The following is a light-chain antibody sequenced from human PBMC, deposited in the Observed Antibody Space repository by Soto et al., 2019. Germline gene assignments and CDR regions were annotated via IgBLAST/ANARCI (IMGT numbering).Light chain of an antibody. J-gene: IGLJ1*01. CDR1: SSDVGGYNY. Sequence: ALTQPASVSGSPGQSITISCTGTSSDVGGYNYVSWYQQHPGKAPKLMIYEVSNRPPGVSNRFSGSKSGNTASLTISGLQAEDEADYYCSSYTSSSTLVFGTGTKVTVL. CDR3: SSYTSSSTLV. CDR2: EVS. V-gene: IGLV2-14*01.